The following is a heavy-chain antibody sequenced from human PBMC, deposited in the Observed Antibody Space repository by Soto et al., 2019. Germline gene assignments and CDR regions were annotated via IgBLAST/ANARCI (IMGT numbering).Heavy chain of an antibody. Sequence: QVQLVQSGAEVKKPGSSVKVSCTASGGTFSSYTISWVRQAPGQGLEWMGRIIPILGIANYAQKFQGRVTITADKSTSTAYMELSSLRSEVTAVYYCARSTVVTPPTSWGQGTLVTVSS. V-gene: IGHV1-69*02. CDR1: GGTFSSYT. J-gene: IGHJ4*02. CDR3: ARSTVVTPPTS. CDR2: IIPILGIA. D-gene: IGHD4-17*01.